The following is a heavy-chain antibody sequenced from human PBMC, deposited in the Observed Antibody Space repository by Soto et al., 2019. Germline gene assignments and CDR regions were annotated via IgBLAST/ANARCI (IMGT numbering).Heavy chain of an antibody. CDR3: ARVPYYDFWSGYRTYYYYYGMDV. CDR2: IWHDGSNK. CDR1: GFTFSSYG. D-gene: IGHD3-3*01. J-gene: IGHJ6*02. V-gene: IGHV3-33*01. Sequence: QVQLVESGGGVVQPGRSLRLSCAASGFTFSSYGMHWVRQAPGKGLEWVAVIWHDGSNKYYADSVKGRFTISRDNSKNTLYLQMNSLRAEDTAVYYCARVPYYDFWSGYRTYYYYYGMDVWGQGTTVTVSS.